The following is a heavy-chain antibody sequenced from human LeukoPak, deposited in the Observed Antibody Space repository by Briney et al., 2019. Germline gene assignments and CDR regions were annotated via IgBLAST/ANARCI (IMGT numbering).Heavy chain of an antibody. V-gene: IGHV4-61*01. CDR1: GGSVSSGSYY. Sequence: SETLSLTCTVSGGSVSSGSYYWSWIQQPPGKGLEWIGYIYYSGSTNYNPSLKSRVTISVDTSKNQFSLKLSSVTAADTAVYYCARSEGDAFDIWGQGTMVTVSS. J-gene: IGHJ3*02. CDR3: ARSEGDAFDI. CDR2: IYYSGST.